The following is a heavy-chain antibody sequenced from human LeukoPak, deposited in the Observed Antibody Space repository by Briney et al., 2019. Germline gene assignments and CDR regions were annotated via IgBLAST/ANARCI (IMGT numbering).Heavy chain of an antibody. CDR3: ARDYYDSSGFDY. CDR2: IDWDDDK. V-gene: IGHV2-70*04. D-gene: IGHD3-22*01. J-gene: IGHJ4*02. CDR1: GFSLSTSGMR. Sequence: SGPTLVNPTQTLTLTCTFSGFSLSTSGMRVSWIRQPPGKALEWLARIDWDDDKFHSTSLKTRLTISKDTSKNQVVLTMTNMDPVDTATYNCARDYYDSSGFDYWAREPWSPSPQ.